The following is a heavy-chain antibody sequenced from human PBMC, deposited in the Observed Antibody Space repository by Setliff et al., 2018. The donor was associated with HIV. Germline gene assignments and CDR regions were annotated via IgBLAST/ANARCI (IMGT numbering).Heavy chain of an antibody. CDR3: ASCFFGDYARYFDL. CDR1: GGSFSGSY. D-gene: IGHD4-17*01. CDR2: INHSGST. J-gene: IGHJ2*01. Sequence: SETLSLTCAVYGGSFSGSYWSWIRQPPGKGLEWIGEINHSGSTNYNPSLKSRVTISVDTYKNQFSLKVTSVTAADTAVYYCASCFFGDYARYFDLWGRGTLVTVSS. V-gene: IGHV4-34*01.